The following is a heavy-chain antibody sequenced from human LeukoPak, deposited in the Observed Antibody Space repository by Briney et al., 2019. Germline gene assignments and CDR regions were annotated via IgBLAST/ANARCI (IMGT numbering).Heavy chain of an antibody. D-gene: IGHD3-22*01. V-gene: IGHV4-4*07. Sequence: SETLSLTCSDSGGAIMSYYWSWIRQPARKGPEWIGRIYPTGNTDYNPSLKTRVTMSTDLSKKQFSLRLRSVTAADTAVYYCAKLKFYDSTGYSPGYYMDVWGKGTAVTVSS. CDR1: GGAIMSYY. CDR3: AKLKFYDSTGYSPGYYMDV. J-gene: IGHJ6*03. CDR2: IYPTGNT.